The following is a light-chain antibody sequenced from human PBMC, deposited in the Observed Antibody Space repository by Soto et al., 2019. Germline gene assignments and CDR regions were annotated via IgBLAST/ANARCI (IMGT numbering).Light chain of an antibody. CDR1: QTISSNF. CDR2: GAS. Sequence: EMVLTQSPGTLSLSPGDRATLSCRASQTISSNFLAWYQQRPGQAPRLLIYGASFRATGIPDRFSGSGSGTEFTLTISRLEPEDFAVYYCQQYGRSPPRFTFGPGTKVDIK. J-gene: IGKJ3*01. CDR3: QQYGRSPPRFT. V-gene: IGKV3-20*01.